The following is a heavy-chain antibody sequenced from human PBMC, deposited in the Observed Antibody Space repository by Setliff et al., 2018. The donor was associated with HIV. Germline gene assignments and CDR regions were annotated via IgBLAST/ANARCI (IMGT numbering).Heavy chain of an antibody. D-gene: IGHD6-13*01. CDR2: ISYCGST. J-gene: IGHJ3*02. CDR3: SRGYSNSWHRWEAFDI. V-gene: IGHV4-59*01. Sequence: PSETLSLTCTVSGGSISSYYWSWTRKPQGKGLEWIGYISYCGSTNYNPSLKSRLTISVDSAKNHYSLRLSSVTAADTAVYYCSRGYSNSWHRWEAFDIWGQGTMVTVSS. CDR1: GGSISSYY.